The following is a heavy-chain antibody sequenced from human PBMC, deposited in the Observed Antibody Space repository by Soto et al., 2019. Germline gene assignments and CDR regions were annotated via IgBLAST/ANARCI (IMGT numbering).Heavy chain of an antibody. J-gene: IGHJ3*02. CDR2: ISYDGSNK. CDR3: ARVLPYGDYGNDAFDI. V-gene: IGHV3-30-3*01. CDR1: GFTFSSYA. D-gene: IGHD4-17*01. Sequence: PGGSLRLSCTASGFTFSSYAMHWVRQAPGKGLEWVAVISYDGSNKYYADSVKGRFTISRDNSKNTLYLQMNSLRAEDTAVYYCARVLPYGDYGNDAFDIWGQGTMVTVS.